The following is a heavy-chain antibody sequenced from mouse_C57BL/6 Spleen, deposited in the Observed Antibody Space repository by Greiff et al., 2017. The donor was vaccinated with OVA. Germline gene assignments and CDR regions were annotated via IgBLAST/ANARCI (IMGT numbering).Heavy chain of an antibody. D-gene: IGHD2-2*01. V-gene: IGHV1-64*01. CDR3: ARKAMVTTTMDY. CDR2: IHPNSGST. Sequence: VKLVESGAELVKPGASVKLSCKASGYTFTSYWMHWVKQRPGQGLEWIGMIHPNSGSTNYNEKFKSKATLTVDKSSSTAYMQLSSLTSEDSAVYYCARKAMVTTTMDYWGQGTSVTVSS. CDR1: GYTFTSYW. J-gene: IGHJ4*01.